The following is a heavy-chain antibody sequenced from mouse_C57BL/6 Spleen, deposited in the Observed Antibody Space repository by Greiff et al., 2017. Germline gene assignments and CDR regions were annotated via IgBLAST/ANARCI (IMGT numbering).Heavy chain of an antibody. CDR2: ISSGGDYT. V-gene: IGHV5-9-1*02. CDR3: TRWGEGYFDY. J-gene: IGHJ2*01. CDR1: GFTFSSYA. Sequence: EVQRVESGEGLVKPGGSLKLSCAASGFTFSSYAMSWVRQTPEQRLEWVAYISSGGDYTNYAETVKGRFTISRDNARNTLYLQMSSLKSEDTAMYYCTRWGEGYFDYWGQGTTLTVSS.